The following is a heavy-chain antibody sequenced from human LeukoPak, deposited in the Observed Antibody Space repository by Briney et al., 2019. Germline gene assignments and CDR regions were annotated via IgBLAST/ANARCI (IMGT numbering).Heavy chain of an antibody. CDR3: ARGVLVWDYYYYGMDV. J-gene: IGHJ6*04. V-gene: IGHV1-3*01. CDR1: GYTFTSYA. D-gene: IGHD2-8*01. CDR2: INAGNGNT. Sequence: ASVKVSCKASGYTFTSYAMHWVRQAPGQRLEWMGWINAGNGNTKYSQKFQGRVTITGDTSASTAYMELSSLRSEDTAVYYCARGVLVWDYYYYGMDVWGKGTTVTVSS.